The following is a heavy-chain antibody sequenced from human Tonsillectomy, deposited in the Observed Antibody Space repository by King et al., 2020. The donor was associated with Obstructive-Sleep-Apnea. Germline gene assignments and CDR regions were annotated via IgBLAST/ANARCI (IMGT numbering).Heavy chain of an antibody. D-gene: IGHD3-9*01. J-gene: IGHJ4*02. V-gene: IGHV1-18*01. CDR3: ARDRKYYDILTGYNEDLDY. CDR1: GYTFKNYG. CDR2: ISAYNDKT. Sequence: QLVQSGAEVKKPGASVKVSCKASGYTFKNYGISWVRQAPGQGLEWMAWISAYNDKTVYAPKLQGRVTMTTDTSTSTAYMELRILRSDDTAVYYCARDRKYYDILTGYNEDLDYWGQGTLVTVSS.